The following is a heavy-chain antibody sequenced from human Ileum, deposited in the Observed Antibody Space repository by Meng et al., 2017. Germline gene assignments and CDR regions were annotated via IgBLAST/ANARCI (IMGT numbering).Heavy chain of an antibody. CDR1: GGSISSSFY. D-gene: IGHD2-15*01. Sequence: QGSLQESGPGLVGPSGTLSLTCTVSGGSISSSFYWSWVRQSPGKGLEWIGQIYLAGSPNYNPSLESRVTISVDKSKNQFSLRLTSVTAADTAIFYCVRHGGKYFDSWGQGTLVTVSS. J-gene: IGHJ4*02. CDR3: VRHGGKYFDS. V-gene: IGHV4-4*02. CDR2: IYLAGSP.